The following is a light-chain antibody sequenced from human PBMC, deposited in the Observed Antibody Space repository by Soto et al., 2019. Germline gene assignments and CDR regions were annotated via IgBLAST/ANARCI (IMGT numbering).Light chain of an antibody. CDR3: QQYNHWPPLT. CDR2: GAS. J-gene: IGKJ4*01. Sequence: EIVMTQSPATLSVSPGERATLSCRASQSVGRNLAWYQQKPGQAPRHLIYGASTKATGITARFSGSGSGIEFTLTISSLQAEDFGTYSCQQYNHWPPLTFGGGTKVDIK. CDR1: QSVGRN. V-gene: IGKV3-15*01.